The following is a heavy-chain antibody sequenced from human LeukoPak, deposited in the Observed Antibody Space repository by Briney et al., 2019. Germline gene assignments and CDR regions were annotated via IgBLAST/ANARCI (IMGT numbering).Heavy chain of an antibody. J-gene: IGHJ4*02. Sequence: SVKVSCKASGGTFSSYAISWVRQAPGQGLEWMGRIIPIFGIANYAQKFQGRVTITADKSTSTAYMELSSLRSEDTAVYYCARACIAAADLFDYWGQGTLVTVSS. CDR3: ARACIAAADLFDY. CDR1: GGTFSSYA. CDR2: IIPIFGIA. D-gene: IGHD6-13*01. V-gene: IGHV1-69*04.